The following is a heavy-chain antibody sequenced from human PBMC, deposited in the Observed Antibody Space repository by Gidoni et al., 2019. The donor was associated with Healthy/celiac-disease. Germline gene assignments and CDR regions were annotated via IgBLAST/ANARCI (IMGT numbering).Heavy chain of an antibody. D-gene: IGHD3-22*01. CDR1: GFTFSSYA. V-gene: IGHV3-23*01. Sequence: EVQLLESGGGLVQPGGSLRLSCAAAGFTFSSYAMSWVRQAPGKGLEWVSAISGSGGSTYYADSVKGRFTISRDNSKNTLYLQMNSLRAEDTAVYYCAKGQAPLPTPYYYDSSGYYSFDYWGQGTLVTVSS. CDR2: ISGSGGST. J-gene: IGHJ4*02. CDR3: AKGQAPLPTPYYYDSSGYYSFDY.